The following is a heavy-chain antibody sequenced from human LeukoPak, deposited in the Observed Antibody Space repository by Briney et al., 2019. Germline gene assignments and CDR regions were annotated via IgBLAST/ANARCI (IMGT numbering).Heavy chain of an antibody. CDR1: GFTFSSYA. V-gene: IGHV3-23*01. CDR2: IRDSGSST. D-gene: IGHD1-1*01. Sequence: PGGALRLSCAASGFTFSSYAMSWVRQAPGKGLEWVSAIRDSGSSTHYADSVKGRFTTSRDNSKNTLYLQMNSLRAEDTAVYYCARDVGTTSSIFWGQGTLVTVSS. J-gene: IGHJ4*02. CDR3: ARDVGTTSSIF.